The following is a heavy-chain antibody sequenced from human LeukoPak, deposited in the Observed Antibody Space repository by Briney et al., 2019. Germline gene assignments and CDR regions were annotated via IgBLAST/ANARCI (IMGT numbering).Heavy chain of an antibody. J-gene: IGHJ5*02. D-gene: IGHD3-3*01. CDR1: GFTFSDSA. Sequence: GGSLRLSCAASGFTFSDSAVSWVRQAPGEGLEWVSSISDTGGRTYHADSVKGRLTITRDNSRNTVNLQMNSLRAGDTARYYCAKGGQDFDFWRFDLWGQGILVTVSS. CDR2: ISDTGGRT. CDR3: AKGGQDFDFWRFDL. V-gene: IGHV3-23*01.